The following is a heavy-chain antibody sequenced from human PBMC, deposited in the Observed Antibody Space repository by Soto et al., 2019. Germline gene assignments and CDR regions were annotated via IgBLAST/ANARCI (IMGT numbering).Heavy chain of an antibody. D-gene: IGHD3-22*01. CDR3: STRAYDTNGYYRFDP. J-gene: IGHJ5*01. V-gene: IGHV4-34*01. Sequence: SETLSLTCAGYGGSFRGYSWTWIRHSPGKGLEWIGDINHSGRVNYSPSLKSRVTISLDTSKNQFSLTLSAVTAADTAMYYCSTRAYDTNGYYRFDPWGQGTQVTVAS. CDR1: GGSFRGYS. CDR2: INHSGRV.